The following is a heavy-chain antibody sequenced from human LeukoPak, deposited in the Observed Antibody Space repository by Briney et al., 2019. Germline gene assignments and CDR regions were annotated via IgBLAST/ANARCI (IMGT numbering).Heavy chain of an antibody. CDR1: GSTFSTHW. CDR3: ASGFLDDFWSGHF. D-gene: IGHD3-3*01. J-gene: IGHJ4*02. Sequence: PGGSLRLSWEASGSTFSTHWMSWVCQAAGHGLDSMANIKEDGRQKYYVDSVKGRFTISRDNARKSLYLQMNSLRAEDTAVYYCASGFLDDFWSGHFWGQGTLVTVSS. CDR2: IKEDGRQK. V-gene: IGHV3-7*01.